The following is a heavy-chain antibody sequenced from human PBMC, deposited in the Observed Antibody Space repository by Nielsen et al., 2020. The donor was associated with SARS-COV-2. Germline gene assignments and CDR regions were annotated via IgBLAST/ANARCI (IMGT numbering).Heavy chain of an antibody. CDR1: GFTFSSYS. Sequence: GESLKIPCAASGFTFSSYSMNWVRQAPGKGLEWVSSISSSSSYIYYADSVKGRFTISRDNAKNSLYLQMNSLRAEDTAVYYCAREEVDLWGRGTLVTVSS. V-gene: IGHV3-21*01. CDR2: ISSSSSYI. J-gene: IGHJ2*01. CDR3: AREEVDL.